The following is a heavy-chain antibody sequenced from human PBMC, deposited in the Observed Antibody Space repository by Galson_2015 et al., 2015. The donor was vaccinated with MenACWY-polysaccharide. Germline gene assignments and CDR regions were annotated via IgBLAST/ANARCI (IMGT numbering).Heavy chain of an antibody. D-gene: IGHD6-19*01. CDR2: ISVSGDTT. Sequence: LRLSCAASGFTFRSYAMSWVRQAPGEGLEWVSGISVSGDTTPYADSVRGRFTISRDNSKNTVYLQMNSLRAEDTAIYYCVKDRGAVAGFYWGQGTLVTVSA. CDR3: VKDRGAVAGFY. CDR1: GFTFRSYA. V-gene: IGHV3-23*01. J-gene: IGHJ4*02.